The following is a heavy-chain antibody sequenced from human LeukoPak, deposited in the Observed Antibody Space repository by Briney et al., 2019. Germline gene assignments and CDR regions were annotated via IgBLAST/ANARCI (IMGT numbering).Heavy chain of an antibody. CDR3: AREAIVATIRGAFDI. CDR2: IWYDGSNK. CDR1: GFTFSSYG. J-gene: IGHJ3*02. D-gene: IGHD5-12*01. V-gene: IGHV3-33*01. Sequence: GGSLRLSCAASGFTFSSYGMHWVRQAPGKGLEWVAVIWYDGSNKYYADSVKGRFTISRDNSKNTLYLQMNSQRAEDTAVYYCAREAIVATIRGAFDIWGQGTMVTVSS.